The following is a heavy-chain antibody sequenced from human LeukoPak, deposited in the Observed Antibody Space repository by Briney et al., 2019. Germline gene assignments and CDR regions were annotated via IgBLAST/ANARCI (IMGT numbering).Heavy chain of an antibody. J-gene: IGHJ4*02. CDR3: ARGSVESGYGLDY. CDR1: GFSFDDYG. CDR2: INWNSGTI. V-gene: IGHV3-20*04. Sequence: GGSLRLSCSASGFSFDDYGLIWVRQVPGKGLEWVSGINWNSGTIGYADSVKGRFTVSRDNAKNSLYLQMNSLRAEDTAVYYCARGSVESGYGLDYWGQGTLVTVSS. D-gene: IGHD5-12*01.